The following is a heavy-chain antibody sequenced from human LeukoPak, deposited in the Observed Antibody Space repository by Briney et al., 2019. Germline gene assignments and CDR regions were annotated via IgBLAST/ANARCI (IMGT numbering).Heavy chain of an antibody. V-gene: IGHV4-31*03. CDR2: IYYSGST. CDR3: ARELRWSNYFDY. D-gene: IGHD4-23*01. CDR1: GGSISSGGYY. J-gene: IGHJ4*02. Sequence: PSETLSLTCTVSGGSISSGGYYWSWIRQHPGKGLEWIGYIYYSGSTYYNPSLKSRVTISVDTSKSQFSLKLSSVTAADTAVYYCARELRWSNYFDYWGQGTLVTVSS.